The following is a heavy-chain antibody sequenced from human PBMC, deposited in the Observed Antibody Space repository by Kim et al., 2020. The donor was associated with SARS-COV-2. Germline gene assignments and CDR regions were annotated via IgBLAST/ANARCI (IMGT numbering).Heavy chain of an antibody. V-gene: IGHV3-33*01. Sequence: GGSLRLSCAASGFTFSSFGMHWVRQAPGKGLEWVAVIWYDGSNKYYADSVKGRFTISRDNSKNTLYLQVNSLRAEDTAVYYCARDQGLVGTIRAPHPWGQGTLVTVSS. CDR1: GFTFSSFG. CDR2: IWYDGSNK. J-gene: IGHJ5*02. CDR3: ARDQGLVGTIRAPHP. D-gene: IGHD5-12*01.